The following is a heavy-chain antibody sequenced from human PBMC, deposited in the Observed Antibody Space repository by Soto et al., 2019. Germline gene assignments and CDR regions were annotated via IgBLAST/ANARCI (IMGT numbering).Heavy chain of an antibody. CDR2: ISYDGSNK. CDR3: ARDPLSIAANWFDP. D-gene: IGHD6-6*01. CDR1: GFTFSSYA. J-gene: IGHJ5*02. V-gene: IGHV3-30-3*01. Sequence: PGGSLRLSCAASGFTFSSYAMHWVRQAPGKGLEWVAVISYDGSNKYYADSVKGRFTISRDNSKNTLYLQMNSLRAEDTAVYYCARDPLSIAANWFDPWGQGTLVTVSS.